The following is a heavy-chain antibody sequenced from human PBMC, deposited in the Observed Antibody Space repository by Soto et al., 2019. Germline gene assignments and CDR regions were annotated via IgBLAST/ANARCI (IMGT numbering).Heavy chain of an antibody. CDR1: GYTFTSFG. J-gene: IGHJ4*02. V-gene: IGHV1-18*01. Sequence: QVQLVQSGAEVKTSGASVKVYFKASGYTFTSFGISWVRQAPGQGLEWMGWISAHKGNTNYVQKFQGRVTMTTDTSTSTAYMELRSLRSDDTAVYYCARAPSLTVAPVDYWGQGTLVTISS. CDR3: ARAPSLTVAPVDY. CDR2: ISAHKGNT. D-gene: IGHD6-19*01.